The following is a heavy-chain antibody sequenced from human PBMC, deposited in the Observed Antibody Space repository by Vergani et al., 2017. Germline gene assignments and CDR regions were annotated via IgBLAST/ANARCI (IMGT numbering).Heavy chain of an antibody. Sequence: EVQLVQSGAEVKKPGATVKISCKVSGYTFTDYYMHWVQQAPGKGLEWMGLVDPEDGETIYAEKFQGRVTMTRDTSISTAYMELSRLRSDDTAVYYCARACPHSSSWYVTNWFDPWGQGTLVTVSS. CDR2: VDPEDGET. CDR1: GYTFTDYY. D-gene: IGHD6-13*01. V-gene: IGHV1-69-2*01. J-gene: IGHJ5*02. CDR3: ARACPHSSSWYVTNWFDP.